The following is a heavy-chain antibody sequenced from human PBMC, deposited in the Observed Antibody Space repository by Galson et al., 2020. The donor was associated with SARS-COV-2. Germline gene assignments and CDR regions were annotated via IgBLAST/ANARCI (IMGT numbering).Heavy chain of an antibody. J-gene: IGHJ4*02. CDR3: ARDGQLSSGWAFDY. Sequence: GESLKISCAASGFTFRNYGMHWVRQAPGKGLEWVAVIWYDGISKSYADSVKGRFTISRDSSKNMVYLQMNNLKVDDTAVYYCARDGQLSSGWAFDYWGQGTLVTVSS. CDR2: IWYDGISK. D-gene: IGHD6-19*01. CDR1: GFTFRNYG. V-gene: IGHV3-33*01.